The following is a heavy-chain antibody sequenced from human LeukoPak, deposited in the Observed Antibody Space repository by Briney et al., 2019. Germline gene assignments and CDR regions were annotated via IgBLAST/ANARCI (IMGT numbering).Heavy chain of an antibody. Sequence: GASVKVSCKASGYTFTAYYVHWVRQAPGQGLEWMGWINPNSGGTNYAQKFQGRVTMTRDTSISTAYMELSSLRSEDTAVYYCATGQEQWRSDHAEYFQHWGQGTLVTVSS. J-gene: IGHJ1*01. D-gene: IGHD6-19*01. CDR3: ATGQEQWRSDHAEYFQH. CDR1: GYTFTAYY. V-gene: IGHV1-2*02. CDR2: INPNSGGT.